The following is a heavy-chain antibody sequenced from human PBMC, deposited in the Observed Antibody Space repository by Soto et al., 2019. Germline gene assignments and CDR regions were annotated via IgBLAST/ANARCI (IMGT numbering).Heavy chain of an antibody. CDR2: IYYSGST. J-gene: IGHJ4*02. CDR3: ARHRPYYFDY. V-gene: IGHV4-59*08. Sequence: PSETLSLTCTVSGGSISNYYWSWIRQPPGKGLEWIGYIYYSGSTNYNPSLKSRVTISVDTSKNQFSLKLSSVTAADTAVYYCARHRPYYFDYWGQGTLVTVSS. CDR1: GGSISNYY.